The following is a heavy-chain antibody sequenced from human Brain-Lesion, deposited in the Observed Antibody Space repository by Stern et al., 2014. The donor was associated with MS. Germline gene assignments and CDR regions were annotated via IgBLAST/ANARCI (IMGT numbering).Heavy chain of an antibody. J-gene: IGHJ4*02. V-gene: IGHV5-51*03. CDR3: ARSPATPSGYDRFDY. Sequence: EVQLVESGAEVKKPGESLKISCEASGYLFDDYWIGWVRQMSGRGLELVAIIFPRDSNTRYSPSVQGPVTIPADKSISTAYLQWSSLKASDTAMYYCARSPATPSGYDRFDYWGQGALVTVSS. CDR2: IFPRDSNT. D-gene: IGHD5-12*01. CDR1: GYLFDDYW.